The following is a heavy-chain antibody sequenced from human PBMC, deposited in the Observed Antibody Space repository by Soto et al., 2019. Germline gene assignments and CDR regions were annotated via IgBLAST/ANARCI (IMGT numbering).Heavy chain of an antibody. J-gene: IGHJ1*01. Sequence: ELQLVESGGGLVQPGGSLRLSCAASGFTVSSNYMSWVRQAPGKGLEWVSVIYSGGSTYYADSVKGRFISSRHNSKNTLYLQMNSLRAEDTAVYYCARGIAAAGTEYFQHWGQGTLVTVS. CDR3: ARGIAAAGTEYFQH. CDR1: GFTVSSNY. D-gene: IGHD6-13*01. V-gene: IGHV3-53*04. CDR2: IYSGGST.